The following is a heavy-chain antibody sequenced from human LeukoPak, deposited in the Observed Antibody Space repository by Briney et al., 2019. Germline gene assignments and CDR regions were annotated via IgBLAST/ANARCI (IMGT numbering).Heavy chain of an antibody. CDR1: GFTFSSYA. V-gene: IGHV3-23*01. CDR2: ISGSGGSR. J-gene: IGHJ6*04. Sequence: GGSLRLSCAASGFTFSSYARSWGRQARGKGLEWVSAISGSGGSRYYADSVKGRITIPRDNSKDTLYLQLTTLRADDTAVYYCAKDSYSSGWGYSSHGPDVTGEGAPVTVSS. D-gene: IGHD6-19*01. CDR3: AKDSYSSGWGYSSHGPDV.